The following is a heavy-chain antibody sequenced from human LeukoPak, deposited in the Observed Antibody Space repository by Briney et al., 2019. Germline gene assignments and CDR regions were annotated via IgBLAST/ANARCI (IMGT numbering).Heavy chain of an antibody. CDR2: TYYRSKWYT. J-gene: IGHJ3*01. CDR1: GDSVSSNSAA. Sequence: SQSLSLTCAISGDSVSSNSAAWNWIRQSPSRGLEWLGRTYYRSKWYTDYAVSVKSRITINPDTSKNQCSLQLNSVTPEDTAVYYCARDQGYSSGWSDSFDFWGQGTMVTVSS. CDR3: ARDQGYSSGWSDSFDF. V-gene: IGHV6-1*01. D-gene: IGHD6-19*01.